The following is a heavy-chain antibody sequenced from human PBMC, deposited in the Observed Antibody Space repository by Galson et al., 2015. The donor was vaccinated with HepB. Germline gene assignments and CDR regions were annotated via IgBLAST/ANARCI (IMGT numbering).Heavy chain of an antibody. Sequence: VKVSCKASGGTFSSCAISWVRQAPGQGLEWMGGIIPIFGTANYAQKFQGRVTITADESTSTAYMELSSLRSEDTAVYYCARASDYYDSSGYYEFDYWGQGTLVTVSS. D-gene: IGHD3-22*01. J-gene: IGHJ4*02. V-gene: IGHV1-69*13. CDR2: IIPIFGTA. CDR3: ARASDYYDSSGYYEFDY. CDR1: GGTFSSCA.